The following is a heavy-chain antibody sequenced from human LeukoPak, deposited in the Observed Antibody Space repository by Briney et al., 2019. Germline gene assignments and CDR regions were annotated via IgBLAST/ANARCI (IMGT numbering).Heavy chain of an antibody. V-gene: IGHV3-73*01. CDR3: TRQECSGGSCSYVDF. D-gene: IGHD2-15*01. CDR2: IRNKPNSYTT. J-gene: IGHJ4*02. CDR1: GFDFSGFY. Sequence: GGSLRLSCAASGFDFSGFYVHWVRQASGRGLEWVCLIRNKPNSYTTVYAASVKGRFTISRDDSKNTAYLQMNSLKAEDTAVYYSTRQECSGGSCSYVDFWGQGTLVTVSS.